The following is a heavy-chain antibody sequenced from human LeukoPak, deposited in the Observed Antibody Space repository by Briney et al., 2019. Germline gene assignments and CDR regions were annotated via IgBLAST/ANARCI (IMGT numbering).Heavy chain of an antibody. CDR1: GGSFSGYY. CDR3: AREEYDSSGYRDAFDI. CDR2: ISHSGST. D-gene: IGHD3-22*01. Sequence: PSETLSLTCAVYGGSFSGYYWSWIRQPPGKGLEWIGEISHSGSTNYNPSLKSRVTISVDTSKKQFSLKLRSVTAADTAVYYCAREEYDSSGYRDAFDIWGQGTMVTVSS. J-gene: IGHJ3*02. V-gene: IGHV4-34*01.